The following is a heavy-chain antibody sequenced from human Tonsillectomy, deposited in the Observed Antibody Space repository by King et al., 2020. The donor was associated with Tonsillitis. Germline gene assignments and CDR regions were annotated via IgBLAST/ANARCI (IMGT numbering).Heavy chain of an antibody. CDR3: ARDLGAIRENYYYAMDV. V-gene: IGHV3-30-3*01. CDR1: GFTFSSYA. CDR2: ISYDGRNK. D-gene: IGHD2-21*01. Sequence: VQLVESGGGVVQPGRSLRLSCAASGFTFSSYAIHWVRQAPGRGLEWVAVISYDGRNKYYADSVKGRFPISRDNSRNTLYLQMNSLRVEDTAVYYCARDLGAIRENYYYAMDVWGQGTTVTVSS. J-gene: IGHJ6*02.